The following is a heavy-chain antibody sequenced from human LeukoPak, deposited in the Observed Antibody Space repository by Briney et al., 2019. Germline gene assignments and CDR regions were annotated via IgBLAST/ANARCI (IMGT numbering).Heavy chain of an antibody. CDR1: GFTFSTYA. CDR2: ISYDGSSK. J-gene: IGHJ4*02. CDR3: ARKTDSGGQGDY. Sequence: GGSLRLSCAASGFTFSTYAMHWVRQAPGKGLEWVAVISYDGSSKYYADSVKGRFTISRDNSKNTLYLQMNRLRAEDTAVYYCARKTDSGGQGDYWGPGTLVTVSS. D-gene: IGHD3-22*01. V-gene: IGHV3-30*04.